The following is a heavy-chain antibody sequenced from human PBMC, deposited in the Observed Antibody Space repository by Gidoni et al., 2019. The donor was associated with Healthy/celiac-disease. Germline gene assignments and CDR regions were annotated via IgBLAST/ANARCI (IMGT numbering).Heavy chain of an antibody. Sequence: QVQLVQSGAEVTKPGSSVKVSCTASGGTFSSYTISWVRQAPGQGLEWMGRIIPILGIANYAQKFQGRVTITADKSTSTAYMELSSLRSEDTAVYYCARARGGRLYYYYYMDVWGKGITVTVSS. CDR3: ARARGGRLYYYYYMDV. D-gene: IGHD2-15*01. V-gene: IGHV1-69*02. J-gene: IGHJ6*03. CDR2: IIPILGIA. CDR1: GGTFSSYT.